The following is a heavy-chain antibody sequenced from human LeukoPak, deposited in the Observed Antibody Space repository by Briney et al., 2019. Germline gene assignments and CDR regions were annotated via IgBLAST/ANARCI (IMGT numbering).Heavy chain of an antibody. CDR2: INHSGST. CDR3: ARVKAVAYWYFDL. Sequence: SETLSLTFAVYGGSFSGYYWSWIRQPPGKGLEWIGEINHSGSTNYNPSLKSRVTISVDTSKNQFSLKLSSVTAADTAVYYCARVKAVAYWYFDLWGRGTLVTVSS. V-gene: IGHV4-34*01. CDR1: GGSFSGYY. D-gene: IGHD6-19*01. J-gene: IGHJ2*01.